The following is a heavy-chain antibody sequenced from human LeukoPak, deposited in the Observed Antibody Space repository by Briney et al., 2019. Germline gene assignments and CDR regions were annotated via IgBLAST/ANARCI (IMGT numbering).Heavy chain of an antibody. D-gene: IGHD6-19*01. CDR1: GGSFSGYY. CDR2: INHSGST. J-gene: IGHJ5*02. V-gene: IGHV4-34*01. Sequence: PSETLSLTCAVYGGSFSGYYWSWIRQPPGKGLEWIGEINHSGSTNYNPSLKSRVTISVDTSKNQFSLKLSSVTAADTAVYYCARHSSGWYLGWFDPWGQGTLVTVSS. CDR3: ARHSSGWYLGWFDP.